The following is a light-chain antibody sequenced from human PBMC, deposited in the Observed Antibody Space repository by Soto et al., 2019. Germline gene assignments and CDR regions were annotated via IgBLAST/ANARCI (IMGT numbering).Light chain of an antibody. J-gene: IGKJ1*01. V-gene: IGKV1-6*01. CDR3: LQDYNYPLT. CDR1: QGIRND. CDR2: AAS. Sequence: AIQMTQSPSSLSASVGDRIIITCRASQGIRNDLGWYQQKPGKAPKLLIYAASSLHSGVPSRFSGSGSGTDFTLTISSLQPEDFATYYCLQDYNYPLTFGQGTKVEIK.